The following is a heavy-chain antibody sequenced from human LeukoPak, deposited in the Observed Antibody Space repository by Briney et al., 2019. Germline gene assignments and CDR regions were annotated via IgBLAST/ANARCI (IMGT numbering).Heavy chain of an antibody. J-gene: IGHJ5*02. CDR2: IYYSGST. D-gene: IGHD6-13*01. Sequence: SETLSLTCAVSGYSISSNNWWAWIRQPPGKGLEWIGYIYYSGSTYYNPYNPSLKSRVTISVDTSKNQFSLKLSCVTAADTAVYYCASLPIAAAGNSPFDPWGQGTLVTVSS. CDR1: GYSISSNNW. CDR3: ASLPIAAAGNSPFDP. V-gene: IGHV4-28*01.